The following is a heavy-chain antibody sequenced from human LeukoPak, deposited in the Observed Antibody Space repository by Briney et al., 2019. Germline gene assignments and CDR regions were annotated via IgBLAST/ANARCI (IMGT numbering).Heavy chain of an antibody. CDR2: ISGSGGFT. J-gene: IGHJ4*02. Sequence: PGGSLRLSCAASGFTFSTYGMSWVRQAPGKGLEWVSVISGSGGFTFYADSVKGRFTISRDNSKNTPYLQMNSLRAEDTAVYYCAGRSGSSPYYFDYWGRGTLVTVSS. CDR3: AGRSGSSPYYFDY. CDR1: GFTFSTYG. V-gene: IGHV3-23*01. D-gene: IGHD1-14*01.